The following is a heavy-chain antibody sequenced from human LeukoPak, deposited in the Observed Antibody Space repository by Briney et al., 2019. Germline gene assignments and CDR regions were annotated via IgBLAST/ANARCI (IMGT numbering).Heavy chain of an antibody. CDR3: ARTTEGGYTYNYFYYYYMDV. CDR1: GYSISSGYY. Sequence: SETLSLTCTVSGYSISSGYYWGWIRQPPGKGLEWIGSIYHSGSTYYNPSLKSRISISVDTSKNQFSLKLSSVTAADTAVYYCARTTEGGYTYNYFYYYYMDVWGKGTTVTISS. V-gene: IGHV4-38-2*02. J-gene: IGHJ6*03. D-gene: IGHD5-18*01. CDR2: IYHSGST.